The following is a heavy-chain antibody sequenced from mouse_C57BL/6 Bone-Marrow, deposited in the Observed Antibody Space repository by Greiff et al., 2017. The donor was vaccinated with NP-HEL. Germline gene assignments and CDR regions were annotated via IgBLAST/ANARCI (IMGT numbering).Heavy chain of an antibody. V-gene: IGHV1-80*01. Sequence: QVQLQQSGAELVKPGASVKISCKASGYAFSSYWMNWVKQRPGKGLEWIGQIYPGDGDTNYNGQFKGKATLTSDKSSSTAYMQLSSLTSEDSAVYFCASELTGTVYAMDYWGQGTSVTVSS. J-gene: IGHJ4*01. CDR2: IYPGDGDT. D-gene: IGHD4-1*01. CDR1: GYAFSSYW. CDR3: ASELTGTVYAMDY.